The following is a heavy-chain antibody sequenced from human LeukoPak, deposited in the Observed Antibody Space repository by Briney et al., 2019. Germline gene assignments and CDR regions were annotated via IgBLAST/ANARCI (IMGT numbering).Heavy chain of an antibody. V-gene: IGHV4-38-2*02. CDR2: IYHSGST. J-gene: IGHJ4*02. Sequence: SETLSLTCTVSGGSISSYYWSWIRQPPGKGLEWIGSIYHSGSTYYNPSLKSRVTISVDTSKNQSSLKLSSVTAADTAVYYCARVGGYYYDSSGYYYFDYWGQGTLVTVSS. CDR3: ARVGGYYYDSSGYYYFDY. D-gene: IGHD3-22*01. CDR1: GGSISSYY.